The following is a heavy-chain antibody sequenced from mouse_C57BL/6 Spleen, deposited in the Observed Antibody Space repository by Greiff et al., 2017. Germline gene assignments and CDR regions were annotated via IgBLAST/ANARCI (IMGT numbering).Heavy chain of an antibody. D-gene: IGHD1-1*01. CDR1: GYTFTSYW. J-gene: IGHJ3*01. V-gene: IGHV1-53*01. CDR3: ARTPNYYGSPAWFAY. CDR2: INPSNGGT. Sequence: QVQLQQPGTELVKPGASVKLSCKASGYTFTSYWMHWVKQRPGQGLEWIGNINPSNGGTNYNEKFKSKATLTVDKSSSTAYMQLSSLTSEDSAVYYWARTPNYYGSPAWFAYWGQGTLVTVSA.